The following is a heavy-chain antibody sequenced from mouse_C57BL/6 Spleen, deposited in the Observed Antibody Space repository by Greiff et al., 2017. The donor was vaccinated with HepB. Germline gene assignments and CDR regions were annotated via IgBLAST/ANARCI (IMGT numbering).Heavy chain of an antibody. J-gene: IGHJ3*01. D-gene: IGHD2-2*01. Sequence: QVQLQQSGPELVKPGASVKISCKASGYAFSSSWMNWVQQRPGKGLEWIGRIYPGDGDTNYNGKFKGKATLTADKSSITAYMQLSSLTSEDAAVYFCARRGNGYDGFAYWGQGTLVTVSA. CDR3: ARRGNGYDGFAY. V-gene: IGHV1-82*01. CDR1: GYAFSSSW. CDR2: IYPGDGDT.